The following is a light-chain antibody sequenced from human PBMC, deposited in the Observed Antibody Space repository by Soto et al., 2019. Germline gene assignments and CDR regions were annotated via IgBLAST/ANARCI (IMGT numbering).Light chain of an antibody. CDR1: QSVSRY. J-gene: IGKJ5*01. V-gene: IGKV3-11*01. CDR3: QQRSNWPPVIT. CDR2: DAS. Sequence: EIVLTQSPATLSLSTGERATLSCRASQSVSRYLAWYQQKPGQAPRLLIYDASNTATGIPARFSGSGSGTDFTITISSLEPEDFAVYYCQQRSNWPPVITFGQGTRLEIK.